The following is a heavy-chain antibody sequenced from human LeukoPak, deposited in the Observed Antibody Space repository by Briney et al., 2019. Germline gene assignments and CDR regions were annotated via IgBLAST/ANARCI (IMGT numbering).Heavy chain of an antibody. V-gene: IGHV4-61*02. J-gene: IGHJ5*02. Sequence: SETLSLTCTVSGGSISSGSYYWSWIRQPAGKGLEWIGRIYTSGSTNYNPSLKSRVTISVDTSKNQFSLKLSSVTAADTAVYYCAREQYYYGSGSYDNWFDPWGQGTLVTVSS. CDR2: IYTSGST. CDR3: AREQYYYGSGSYDNWFDP. D-gene: IGHD3-10*01. CDR1: GGSISSGSYY.